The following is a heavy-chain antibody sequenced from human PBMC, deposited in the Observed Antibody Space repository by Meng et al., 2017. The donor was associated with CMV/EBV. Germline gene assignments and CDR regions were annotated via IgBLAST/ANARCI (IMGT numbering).Heavy chain of an antibody. J-gene: IGHJ6*02. CDR2: IYYSGST. D-gene: IGHD6-6*01. Sequence: SETLSLTCTVSGGSISSYYWSWTRQPPGKGLEWIGYIYYSGSTNYNPPLKSRVTISVDTSKNQFSLKLSSVTAADTAVYYCARGGGSSSSYYYYYGMDVWGQGTTVTVSS. V-gene: IGHV4-59*01. CDR3: ARGGGSSSSYYYYYGMDV. CDR1: GGSISSYY.